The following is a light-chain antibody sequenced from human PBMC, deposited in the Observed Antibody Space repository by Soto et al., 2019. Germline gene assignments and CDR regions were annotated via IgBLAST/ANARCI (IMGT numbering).Light chain of an antibody. CDR1: KSVSSN. Sequence: EIVMTQAPATRSVSPGERATLSSRAGKSVSSNLTWYQQKPPHAPRILIYGASTRATGIPARFSGSGSGTEFTLTISSLQSEDFAVFYCQQYNNWPLTFGGGTKVDIK. CDR2: GAS. V-gene: IGKV3-15*01. CDR3: QQYNNWPLT. J-gene: IGKJ4*01.